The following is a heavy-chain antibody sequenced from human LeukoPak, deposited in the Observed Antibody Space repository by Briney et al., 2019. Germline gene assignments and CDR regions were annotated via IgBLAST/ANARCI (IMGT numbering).Heavy chain of an antibody. CDR1: GFTFSSYA. V-gene: IGHV3-64D*09. CDR2: ISSNGGSA. Sequence: GGSLRLSCSASGFTFSSYAMHWVRQAPGKGLEYVSAISSNGGSAYYADSVKGRFTISRDNSKNTLYLQMSGLRVEDTAVYYCVKGHLVWELGDYFDYWGQGTLVTVSS. D-gene: IGHD1-26*01. J-gene: IGHJ4*02. CDR3: VKGHLVWELGDYFDY.